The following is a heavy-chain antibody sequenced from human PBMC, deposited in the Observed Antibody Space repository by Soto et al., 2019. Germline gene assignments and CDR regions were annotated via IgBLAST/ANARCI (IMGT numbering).Heavy chain of an antibody. J-gene: IGHJ6*03. CDR1: GLSFSTYW. V-gene: IGHV3-7*01. CDR2: IKLDGSLE. Sequence: GGSLRLSCAASGLSFSTYWMTWVRQAPGKGLEWVANIKLDGSLENYVDSVKGRFTVSRDNSKNSLYLQMNSLRAEDTAVYYCATVSMYGYYYYYMDVWGKGTTVTVSS. D-gene: IGHD2-8*01. CDR3: ATVSMYGYYYYYMDV.